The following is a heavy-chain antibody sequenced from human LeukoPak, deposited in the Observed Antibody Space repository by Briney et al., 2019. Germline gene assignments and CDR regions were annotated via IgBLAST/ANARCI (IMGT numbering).Heavy chain of an antibody. D-gene: IGHD4-17*01. J-gene: IGHJ4*02. CDR1: GGTFSSYA. V-gene: IGHV1-69*04. CDR2: IIPILGIA. Sequence: SVKVSCKTSGGTFSSYAISWVRQAPGKGLEWMGRIIPILGIANYAQKFQGRVTITADKSTSTAYMELSSLRSEDTAVYYCARDYGDYVDYWGQGTLVTVSS. CDR3: ARDYGDYVDY.